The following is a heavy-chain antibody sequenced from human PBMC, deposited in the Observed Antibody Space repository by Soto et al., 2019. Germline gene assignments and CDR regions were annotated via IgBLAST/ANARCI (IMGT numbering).Heavy chain of an antibody. CDR1: GFTFSTYG. CDR2: ISYDGNNK. J-gene: IGHJ3*02. CDR3: AKEGGXXXGNAFDI. Sequence: QAQLVESGGGVVQPGRSLRLSCAASGFTFSTYGMHWVRQAPGKGLEWVAVISYDGNNKYYADSVKGRFTISRDNSKNTLYLQMNSLRPDDTSAYXCAKEGGXXXGNAFDIWGQGTMVTVSS. V-gene: IGHV3-30*18.